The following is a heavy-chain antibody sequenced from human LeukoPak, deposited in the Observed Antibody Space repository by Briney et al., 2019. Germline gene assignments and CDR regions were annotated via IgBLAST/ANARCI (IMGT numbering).Heavy chain of an antibody. CDR1: GGSISSSIYY. D-gene: IGHD6-19*01. Sequence: SETLSLTCTVSGGSISSSIYYWGWIRQSPGKGLEWIGSINYSGSTYDNPSLKSRVTISGDTSKKHFSLELSSVTAADTAVYYCVRHEIGTSGWQGGFDYWGQGTLVTVSS. V-gene: IGHV4-39*01. J-gene: IGHJ4*02. CDR2: INYSGST. CDR3: VRHEIGTSGWQGGFDY.